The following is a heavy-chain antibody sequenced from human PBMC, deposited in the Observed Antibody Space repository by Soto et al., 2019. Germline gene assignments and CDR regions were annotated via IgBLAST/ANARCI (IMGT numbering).Heavy chain of an antibody. CDR2: IYYSGST. CDR1: GGSISSYY. V-gene: IGHV4-59*01. CDR3: ARVRIYYYGMDV. J-gene: IGHJ6*02. Sequence: SETLSFTCTVSGGSISSYYWSWIRQPPGKGLEWIGYIYYSGSTNYNPSLKSRVTISVDTSKNQFSLKLSSVTAADTAVYYCARVRIYYYGMDVWGQGTTVTVSS.